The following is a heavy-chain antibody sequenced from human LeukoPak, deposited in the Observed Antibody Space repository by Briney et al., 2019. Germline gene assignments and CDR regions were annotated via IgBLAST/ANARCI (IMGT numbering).Heavy chain of an antibody. V-gene: IGHV3-23*01. CDR1: GLTFTTMA. Sequence: GGSLRLSCAASGLTFTTMAMTWVGRVQGKGREGVPPISGSGGSTYYADSVKGRFTISRDNSKNTLYLQMNSLRAEDTAVYYCAKDRKTKDYYYGMDVWGQGTTVTVSS. J-gene: IGHJ6*02. CDR2: ISGSGGST. CDR3: AKDRKTKDYYYGMDV.